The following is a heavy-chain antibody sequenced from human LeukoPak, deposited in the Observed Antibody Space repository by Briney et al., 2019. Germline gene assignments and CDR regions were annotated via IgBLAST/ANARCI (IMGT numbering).Heavy chain of an antibody. D-gene: IGHD1-1*01. CDR2: INHSGST. Sequence: SETLSLTCAVYGGSFTTYYWSWIRQPPGKGLEWIGEINHSGSTNYNPSLKSRVTISVDTSKNQFSLKLSSVTAADTAVYYCARGGNGPYRYWGQGTLVTVSS. CDR1: GGSFTTYY. V-gene: IGHV4-34*01. J-gene: IGHJ4*02. CDR3: ARGGNGPYRY.